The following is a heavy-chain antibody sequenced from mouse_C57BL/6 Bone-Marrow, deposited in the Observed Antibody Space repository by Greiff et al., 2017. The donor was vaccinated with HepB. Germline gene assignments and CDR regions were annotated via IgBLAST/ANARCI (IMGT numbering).Heavy chain of an antibody. J-gene: IGHJ1*03. D-gene: IGHD1-1*01. Sequence: VKLVESGPGLVAPSQSLSITCTVSGFSLTSYAISWVRQPPGKGLEWLGVIWTGGGTNYNSALKSRLSISKDNSKSQVFLKMNSLQTDDTARYYCARTRYGSSYRYFDVWGTGTTVTVSS. CDR1: GFSLTSYA. CDR3: ARTRYGSSYRYFDV. CDR2: IWTGGGT. V-gene: IGHV2-9-1*01.